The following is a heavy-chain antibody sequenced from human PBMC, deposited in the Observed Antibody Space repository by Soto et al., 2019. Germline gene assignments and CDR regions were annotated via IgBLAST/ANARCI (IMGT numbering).Heavy chain of an antibody. J-gene: IGHJ5*02. D-gene: IGHD6-13*01. Sequence: SETLSLTCTVSVGSISSGDYYWSWIRQPPGKGLEWIGYIYYSGSTYYNPSLKSRVTISVDTSKNQFSLKLSSVTAADAAVYYCARVSPPIAAAAPGDLNWFDPWGQGTLVTVSS. CDR2: IYYSGST. CDR3: ARVSPPIAAAAPGDLNWFDP. CDR1: VGSISSGDYY. V-gene: IGHV4-30-4*01.